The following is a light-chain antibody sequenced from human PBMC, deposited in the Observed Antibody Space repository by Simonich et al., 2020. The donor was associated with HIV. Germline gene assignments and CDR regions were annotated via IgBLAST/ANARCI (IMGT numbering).Light chain of an antibody. CDR2: GAS. CDR3: QQYNNWPQT. Sequence: EIVMTQSPATLSVSPGERATLSCRASQSFSSNLGWYQQKPGQAPRLLIYGASTRATGISARFSGSGSGTEFTLTISSVQSEDFAVYYCQQYNNWPQTFGQGTKVEIK. V-gene: IGKV3-15*01. J-gene: IGKJ1*01. CDR1: QSFSSN.